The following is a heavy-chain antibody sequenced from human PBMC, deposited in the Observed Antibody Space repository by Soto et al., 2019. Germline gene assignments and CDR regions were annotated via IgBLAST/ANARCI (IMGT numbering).Heavy chain of an antibody. CDR2: ISGSGGST. Sequence: GGSLRLSCAASGFTFSSYAMSWVRQAPGKGLEWVSAISGSGGSTYYADSVKGRFTISRDNSKNTLYLQMNSLRAEDTAVYYCAKAPRGRAVAGYYFDYWGQGTLVTVSS. V-gene: IGHV3-23*01. CDR3: AKAPRGRAVAGYYFDY. J-gene: IGHJ4*02. CDR1: GFTFSSYA. D-gene: IGHD6-19*01.